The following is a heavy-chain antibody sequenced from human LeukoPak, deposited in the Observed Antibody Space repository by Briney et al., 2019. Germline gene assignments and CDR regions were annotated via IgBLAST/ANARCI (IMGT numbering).Heavy chain of an antibody. D-gene: IGHD6-6*01. CDR2: IYYSGST. Sequence: SEALSLTCTVSGGSISSNYWSWIRQPPGKGLEWIGYIYYSGSTNYNPSLKSRVTISVDTSKNQFSLKLSSVTAADTAVYYCARVLINSSSSGAVGIDPWGQGTLVTVSP. J-gene: IGHJ5*02. CDR1: GGSISSNY. V-gene: IGHV4-59*12. CDR3: ARVLINSSSSGAVGIDP.